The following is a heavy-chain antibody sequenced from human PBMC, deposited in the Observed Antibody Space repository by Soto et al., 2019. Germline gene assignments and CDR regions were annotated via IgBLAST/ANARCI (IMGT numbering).Heavy chain of an antibody. D-gene: IGHD3-22*01. J-gene: IGHJ4*02. CDR2: IYWDDDK. Sequence: QITLKESGPTLVKPTQTLTLTCTFSGFSLSTSGVGEGWIRQPPGKALEWLALIYWDDDKRYSPSLKSRLTITKDTSKNQVVLTMTNMDPVDTATYYCARGMYYYDSSGSYYFDYWGQGTLVTVSS. V-gene: IGHV2-5*02. CDR3: ARGMYYYDSSGSYYFDY. CDR1: GFSLSTSGVG.